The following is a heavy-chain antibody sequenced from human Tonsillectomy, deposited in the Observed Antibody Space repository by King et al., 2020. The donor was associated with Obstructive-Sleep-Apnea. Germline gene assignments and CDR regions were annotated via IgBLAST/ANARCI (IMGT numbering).Heavy chain of an antibody. CDR1: GYTFTSYG. CDR3: ARDYDFSVDF. Sequence: QLVQSGLEVKKPGASVTVSCKASGYTFTSYGISWVRQAPGQGLEWVGWINVRGGHINYGKGFRGRVTLTTDTYTSTAYMELGTLTSDDTAVYYCARDYDFSVDFWGQGTLVIVSS. J-gene: IGHJ4*02. CDR2: INVRGGHI. D-gene: IGHD3/OR15-3a*01. V-gene: IGHV1-18*04.